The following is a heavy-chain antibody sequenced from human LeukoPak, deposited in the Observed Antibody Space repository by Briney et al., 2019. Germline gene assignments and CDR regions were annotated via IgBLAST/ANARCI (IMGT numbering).Heavy chain of an antibody. CDR3: TTDPDVRDYGDYEFDY. CDR1: GFTFSSYG. D-gene: IGHD4-17*01. CDR2: ISGSGGNT. Sequence: GGSLRLSCAASGFTFSSYGMSWVRQAPGKGLEWVSAISGSGGNTYYADSVKGRFTISRDNSKNTLYLQMNSLKTEDTAVYCCTTDPDVRDYGDYEFDYWGQGTLVTVSS. J-gene: IGHJ4*02. V-gene: IGHV3-23*01.